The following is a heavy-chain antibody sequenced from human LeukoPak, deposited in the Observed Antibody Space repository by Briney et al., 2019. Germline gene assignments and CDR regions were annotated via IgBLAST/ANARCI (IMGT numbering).Heavy chain of an antibody. CDR3: AKAAGYCSGGTCLDH. CDR2: ISGSGGTT. J-gene: IGHJ4*02. D-gene: IGHD2-15*01. Sequence: GGSLRLSCAASGFTFSTYAVSWVRQAPGKGLEWVSFISGSGGTTYYADSVKGRFTISRDNSKNTLSLQMNSLRAEDTAIYYCAKAAGYCSGGTCLDHWGQGTLVTVSS. CDR1: GFTFSTYA. V-gene: IGHV3-23*01.